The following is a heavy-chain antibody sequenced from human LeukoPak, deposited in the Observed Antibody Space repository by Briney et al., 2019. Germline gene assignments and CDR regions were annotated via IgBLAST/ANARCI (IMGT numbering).Heavy chain of an antibody. V-gene: IGHV1-8*01. Sequence: ASVKVSCKASGYTFTSYDINWVRQAPGQGLEWMGWMNPNSGNTGYAQKFQGRVTMTRNTSIITAYMELSSRRSADTAVHYCLVGGGGYPMGNNYYYYMDVWGKGTTVTASS. J-gene: IGHJ6*03. D-gene: IGHD1-26*01. CDR2: MNPNSGNT. CDR1: GYTFTSYD. CDR3: LVGGGGYPMGNNYYYYMDV.